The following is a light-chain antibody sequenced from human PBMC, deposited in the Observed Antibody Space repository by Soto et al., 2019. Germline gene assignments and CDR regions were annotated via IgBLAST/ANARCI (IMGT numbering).Light chain of an antibody. CDR1: QSVSSN. Sequence: VMTQSPATLSVPHGERATVSCTSSQSVSSNLAWYQQKPGQAPRLLIDGASTRATGIPARFSGRGSGTEFTLTISSVQSEDVAVYCWQQYNNLFLTFGQGTKVDIK. V-gene: IGKV3-15*01. J-gene: IGKJ1*01. CDR3: QQYNNLFLT. CDR2: GAS.